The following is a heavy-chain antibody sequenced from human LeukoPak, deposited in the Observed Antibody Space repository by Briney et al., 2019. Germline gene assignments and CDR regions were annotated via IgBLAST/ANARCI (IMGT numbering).Heavy chain of an antibody. CDR2: ISSSGSYI. J-gene: IGHJ4*02. CDR3: TRDGESSGWYSAC. D-gene: IGHD6-19*01. V-gene: IGHV3-21*01. CDR1: GFTFSSYS. Sequence: GWSLRLSCAASGFTFSSYSMNWVRQAPGKGLQWVSSISSSGSYIFYADSVQGRFTISRDNAKNSLYLQMNSLRAEDTAVYYCTRDGESSGWYSACWGQGTLVTVSS.